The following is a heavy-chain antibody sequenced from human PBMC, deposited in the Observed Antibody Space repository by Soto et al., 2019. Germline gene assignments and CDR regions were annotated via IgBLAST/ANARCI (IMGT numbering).Heavy chain of an antibody. D-gene: IGHD3-3*01. J-gene: IGHJ6*03. CDR3: ARAPVNPTYYDFWSGPTYYYYYMDV. CDR2: IYYSGST. CDR1: GGSISSYD. Sequence: SETLSLTCTVSGGSISSYDWSWIRQPPGKGLEWIGYIYYSGSTNYNPSLKSRVTISVDTSKNQFSLKLSSVTAADTAVYYCARAPVNPTYYDFWSGPTYYYYYMDVWGKGTTVTVSS. V-gene: IGHV4-59*01.